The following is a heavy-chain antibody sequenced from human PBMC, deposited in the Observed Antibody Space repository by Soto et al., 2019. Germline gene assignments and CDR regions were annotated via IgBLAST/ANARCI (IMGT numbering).Heavy chain of an antibody. CDR2: ISYDGSNK. CDR1: GFTFNNYA. D-gene: IGHD2-15*01. Sequence: QVQLVESGGGVVQPGRSLRLSCAASGFTFNNYAIHWVRQAPGKGLEWVAVISYDGSNKYYADSVKGRFTISRDNSTNTLYLQMNSLRAEDTAVYYCARDHQMSMCGAGTCYAAYWGQGTLVTVSS. J-gene: IGHJ4*02. V-gene: IGHV3-30-3*01. CDR3: ARDHQMSMCGAGTCYAAY.